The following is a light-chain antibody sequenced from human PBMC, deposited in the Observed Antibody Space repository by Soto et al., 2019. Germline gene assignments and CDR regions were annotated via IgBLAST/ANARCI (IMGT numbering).Light chain of an antibody. CDR3: AAWNDNMKGPAYV. Sequence: QSALTQPPSASGTPGQRVTISCSGSSSNIGSNSVNWYQQLPGTAPKLLIYSDNQRPSGVPERFSGSKSGTSASLAISGLQSEDEAEYYCAAWNDNMKGPAYVFGTGTKVTV. CDR2: SDN. J-gene: IGLJ1*01. V-gene: IGLV1-44*01. CDR1: SSNIGSNS.